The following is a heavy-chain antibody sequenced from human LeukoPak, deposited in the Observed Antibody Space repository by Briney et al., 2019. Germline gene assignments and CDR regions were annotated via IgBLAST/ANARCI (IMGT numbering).Heavy chain of an antibody. V-gene: IGHV3-30*18. CDR3: AKDRTGGDIVVVPAARYGMDV. J-gene: IGHJ6*02. CDR1: GFTFSSCG. Sequence: GRSLRLSCAASGFTFSSCGMHWVRQAPGKGLEWVSVISYDGGNKYYADSVKGRFTISRDNSKNTLYLQMNSLRAEDTAVYYCAKDRTGGDIVVVPAARYGMDVWGQGTTVTVSS. D-gene: IGHD2-2*01. CDR2: ISYDGGNK.